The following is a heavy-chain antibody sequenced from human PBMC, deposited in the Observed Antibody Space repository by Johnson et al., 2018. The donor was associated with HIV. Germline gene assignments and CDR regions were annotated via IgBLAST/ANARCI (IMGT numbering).Heavy chain of an antibody. J-gene: IGHJ3*02. Sequence: QVQLVESGGGLVQPGGSLRLSCVTSGFGFSTYYMSWIRQAPGKGLECLSYISSSGSTIYYADSVKGRFTISRDNAKNSLYLQMNSLRAEDTAVYYCAEALRIGDYYDSSGPEDAFDIWGQGTMVTVSS. V-gene: IGHV3-11*04. CDR1: GFGFSTYY. D-gene: IGHD3-22*01. CDR2: ISSSGSTI. CDR3: AEALRIGDYYDSSGPEDAFDI.